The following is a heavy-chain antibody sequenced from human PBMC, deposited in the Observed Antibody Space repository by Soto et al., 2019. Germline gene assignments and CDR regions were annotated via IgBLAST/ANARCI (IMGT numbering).Heavy chain of an antibody. J-gene: IGHJ4*02. CDR2: IYTSGST. V-gene: IGHV4-4*07. CDR1: GGSISSYY. D-gene: IGHD5-18*01. Sequence: SETLSLTXTVSGGSISSYYWSWFRQPAGKGLEWIGRIYTSGSTNYNPSLKSRVTMSVDTSKNQFSLKLSSVTAADTAVYYCARDGVATASHDSWGQGTLVTVSS. CDR3: ARDGVATASHDS.